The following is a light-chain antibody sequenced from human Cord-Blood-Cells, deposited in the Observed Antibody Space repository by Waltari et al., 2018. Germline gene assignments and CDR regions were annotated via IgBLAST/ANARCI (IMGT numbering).Light chain of an antibody. CDR1: QSVSSSY. CDR3: QQYGSSPEYT. J-gene: IGKJ2*01. Sequence: EIVLTQSPGTLSLSPGERATLSCRASQSVSSSYLAWYQQKPGQAPRLLIYGASSRATGIPDRFSGSGSGTDFTLTISSLEPEEFAVYYCQQYGSSPEYTFGQGTKLEIK. V-gene: IGKV3-20*01. CDR2: GAS.